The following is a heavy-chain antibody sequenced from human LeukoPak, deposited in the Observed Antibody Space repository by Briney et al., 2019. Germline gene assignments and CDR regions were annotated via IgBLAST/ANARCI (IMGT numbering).Heavy chain of an antibody. V-gene: IGHV1-2*02. J-gene: IGHJ6*03. CDR1: GYTFTGYY. CDR2: INPNSGGT. Sequence: ASVKVSCKASGYTFTGYYMHWVRQAPGQGLEWMGWINPNSGGTNYAQKFQGRVTMTRDTSISTAYMELSRLRSDDTAVYYCARAVVPAAMGIDYYYYYYMDVWGKGTTVTVSS. D-gene: IGHD2-2*01. CDR3: ARAVVPAAMGIDYYYYYYMDV.